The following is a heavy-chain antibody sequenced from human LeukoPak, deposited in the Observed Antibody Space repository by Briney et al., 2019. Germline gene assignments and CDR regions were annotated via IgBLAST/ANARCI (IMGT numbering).Heavy chain of an antibody. J-gene: IGHJ4*02. CDR3: ARSRRWDDYFDY. CDR2: ISYDGSNK. D-gene: IGHD4-23*01. V-gene: IGHV3-30*04. Sequence: GGSLRLSCVASGFTFTSSAMSWVRQAPGKGLEWVAVISYDGSNKYYADSVKSRFTISRDNSKNTLYLQMNSLRAEDTAVYYCARSRRWDDYFDYWGQGTLVTVSS. CDR1: GFTFTSSA.